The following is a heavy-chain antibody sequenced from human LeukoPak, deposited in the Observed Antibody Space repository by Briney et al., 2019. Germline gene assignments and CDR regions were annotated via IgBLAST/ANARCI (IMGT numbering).Heavy chain of an antibody. V-gene: IGHV3-33*05. CDR3: AKNRGSSGWYFDTLNFDY. CDR2: ISYDGSNK. CDR1: GFTFSSYG. Sequence: PGGSLRLSCAASGFTFSSYGMHWVRQAPGKGLEWVAVISYDGSNKYYADSVKGRFTISRDNSKNTLYLQMNSLRAEDTAVYYCAKNRGSSGWYFDTLNFDYWGQGTLVTVSS. D-gene: IGHD6-19*01. J-gene: IGHJ4*02.